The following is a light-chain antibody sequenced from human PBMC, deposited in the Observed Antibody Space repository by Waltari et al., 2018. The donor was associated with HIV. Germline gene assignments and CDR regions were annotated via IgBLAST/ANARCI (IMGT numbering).Light chain of an antibody. CDR1: SSDVGSYNL. CDR3: CSYAGSSTFAV. Sequence: QSALTQPASVSGSPGQSITISCTGTSSDVGSYNLVPWFQQHPGKAPKLMIYEGSKRPSGVSNRFSGSKSGNTASLTISGLQAEDEADYYCCSYAGSSTFAVFGGGTKLTVL. J-gene: IGLJ2*01. CDR2: EGS. V-gene: IGLV2-23*03.